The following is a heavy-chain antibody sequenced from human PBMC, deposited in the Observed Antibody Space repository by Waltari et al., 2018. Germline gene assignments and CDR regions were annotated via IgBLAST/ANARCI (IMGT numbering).Heavy chain of an antibody. D-gene: IGHD3-22*01. J-gene: IGHJ4*02. CDR3: AKDSPPGYYDSSGYYSVLY. V-gene: IGHV3-30*02. CDR2: IRYDGSNK. CDR1: GFTFSSYG. Sequence: QVQLVESGGGVVQPGGSLRLSCAASGFTFSSYGMHWVRQAPGKGLAWVAFIRYDGSNKYDVDSVKGRFTISRDNSKNTLYLQMNSLRAEDTAVYYCAKDSPPGYYDSSGYYSVLYWGQGTLVTVSS.